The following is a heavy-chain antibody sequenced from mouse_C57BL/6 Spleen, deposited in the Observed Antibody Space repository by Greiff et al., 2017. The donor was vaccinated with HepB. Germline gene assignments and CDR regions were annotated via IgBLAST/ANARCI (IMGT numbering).Heavy chain of an antibody. V-gene: IGHV14-1*01. D-gene: IGHD1-1*01. CDR3: TKGITTVVASNY. J-gene: IGHJ2*01. Sequence: VQLQQSGAELVRPGASVKLSCTASGFNIKDYYMHWVKQRPEQGLEWIGRIDPEDGDTEYAPKFQGKATMTADTSSNTAYLQLSSLTSEDTAVYYCTKGITTVVASNYWGQGTTLTVSS. CDR1: GFNIKDYY. CDR2: IDPEDGDT.